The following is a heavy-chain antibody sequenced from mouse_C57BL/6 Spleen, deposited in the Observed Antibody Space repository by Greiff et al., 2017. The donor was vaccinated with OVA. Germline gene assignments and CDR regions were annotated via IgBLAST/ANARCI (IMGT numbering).Heavy chain of an antibody. Sequence: QVQLKQSGAELMKPGASVKLSCKATGYTFTGYWIEWVKQRPGHGLEWIGEILPGRGSTNYNEKFKGKATFTADTSSTPAYMQRSSLTTEDSAIYYCASYGSSFLFAYWGQGTLVTVSA. V-gene: IGHV1-9*01. D-gene: IGHD1-1*01. CDR3: ASYGSSFLFAY. CDR1: GYTFTGYW. J-gene: IGHJ3*01. CDR2: ILPGRGST.